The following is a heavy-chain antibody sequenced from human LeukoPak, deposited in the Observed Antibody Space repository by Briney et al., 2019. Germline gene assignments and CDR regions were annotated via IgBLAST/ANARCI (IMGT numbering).Heavy chain of an antibody. D-gene: IGHD3-22*01. V-gene: IGHV3-49*03. CDR3: TRDLPYYYDSSGYSNY. CDR2: IRSKAYGGTT. CDR1: GFTFGDFA. Sequence: GGSLRLSCIASGFTFGDFAMSWFRQAPGKGLEWIGFIRSKAYGGTTEYAASMQDRFTISRDDSKSIAYLQMNSLKTEDTAVYYCTRDLPYYYDSSGYSNYWGQGTLVTVSS. J-gene: IGHJ4*02.